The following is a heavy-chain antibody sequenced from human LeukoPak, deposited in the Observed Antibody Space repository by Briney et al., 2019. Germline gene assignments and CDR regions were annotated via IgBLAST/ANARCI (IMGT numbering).Heavy chain of an antibody. CDR3: ARGPHNWNYFIDY. CDR1: GYTFTGYY. D-gene: IGHD1-7*01. J-gene: IGHJ4*02. Sequence: ASVKVSCKASGYTFTGYYIHWVRQAPGQGLEWMGWINPNSGGTNYAQKFQGRVTMTRDTSINTAYMELRSLRSDDTAVYYCARGPHNWNYFIDYWGQGTLVTVSS. V-gene: IGHV1-2*02. CDR2: INPNSGGT.